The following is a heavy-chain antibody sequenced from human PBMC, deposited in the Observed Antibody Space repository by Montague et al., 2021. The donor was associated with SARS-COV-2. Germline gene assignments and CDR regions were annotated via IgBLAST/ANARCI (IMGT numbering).Heavy chain of an antibody. Sequence: TLSLTCTVSGGSISSYNYDWICIPQPAGKGLEWIGLIYTSGTTDYTFSLKSPVTISVDTSKNQFSLKLTSVTAADTAFYYCARAHSDHWAHLDHWGQGTLVTVSS. V-gene: IGHV4-61*02. CDR1: GGSISSYNYD. CDR3: ARAHSDHWAHLDH. D-gene: IGHD1-26*01. J-gene: IGHJ4*02. CDR2: IYTSGTT.